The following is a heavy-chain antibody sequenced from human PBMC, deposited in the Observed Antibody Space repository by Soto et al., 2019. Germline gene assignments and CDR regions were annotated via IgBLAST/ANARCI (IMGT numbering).Heavy chain of an antibody. Sequence: QVQLQESGPGLVKPSQTLSLTCTVSDGSIRSGDYYWTWIRQPPGKGLEWIGYIDHSGSAYYNPSLKSRATISIDTSNNQFSLKMTSVTAADTAVYYCAGELGTFYFDHWGQGTLVPVSS. V-gene: IGHV4-30-4*01. CDR2: IDHSGSA. J-gene: IGHJ4*02. CDR3: AGELGTFYFDH. CDR1: DGSIRSGDYY. D-gene: IGHD7-27*01.